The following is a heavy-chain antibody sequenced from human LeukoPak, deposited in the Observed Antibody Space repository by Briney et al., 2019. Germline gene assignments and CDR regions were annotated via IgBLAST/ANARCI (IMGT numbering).Heavy chain of an antibody. Sequence: SETLSLTCSVSSASISGHYWSWIRQPPGKGLEWVGYIFHSGSTNYNPSLNSRVTISVDTSKSQFSLKLSSVTAADTAVYYCARGGTSGSYKYNWFDPWGQGTLVTVSS. CDR2: IFHSGST. CDR1: SASISGHY. J-gene: IGHJ5*02. V-gene: IGHV4-59*11. CDR3: ARGGTSGSYKYNWFDP. D-gene: IGHD3-10*01.